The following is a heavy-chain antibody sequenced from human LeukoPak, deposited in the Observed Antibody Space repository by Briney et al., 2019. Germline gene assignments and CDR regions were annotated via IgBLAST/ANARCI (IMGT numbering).Heavy chain of an antibody. CDR1: GDSVSSKSAA. V-gene: IGHV6-1*01. Sequence: SQTLSLTSAISGDSVSSKSAASNSIRQSPSRGLEWLGRTYYRSKWFNDYAVSVKSRITVNPDTSKNQFSLQLNSVTPEDTAVYYCARDSGNYHFDSWGQGTLVTVSS. J-gene: IGHJ4*02. CDR3: ARDSGNYHFDS. CDR2: TYYRSKWFN. D-gene: IGHD1-26*01.